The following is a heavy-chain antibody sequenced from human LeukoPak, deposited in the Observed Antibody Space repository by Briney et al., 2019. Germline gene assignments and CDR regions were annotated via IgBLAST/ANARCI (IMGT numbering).Heavy chain of an antibody. CDR2: IRSKTNNYAT. J-gene: IGHJ4*02. V-gene: IGHV3-73*01. D-gene: IGHD3-16*02. CDR1: GFTFSSYG. Sequence: GGTLRLSCAASGFTFSSYGMTWVRQASGKGLEWIGRIRSKTNNYATTYAASVTGRFTISRDDAENTAYLQMNSLKTEDTAVYYCARDLATRQRTGLYDSWGQGALVTVPS. CDR3: ARDLATRQRTGLYDS.